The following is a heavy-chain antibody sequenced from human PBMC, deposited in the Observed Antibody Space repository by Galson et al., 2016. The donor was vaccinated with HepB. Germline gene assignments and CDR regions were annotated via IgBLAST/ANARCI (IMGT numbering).Heavy chain of an antibody. Sequence: ETLSLTCAVSGASISDSNWWTWVRHVPGKGLEWIGEIYHTGTSNNNPFPSSRFTLSVDKSRNQFSLNLTSVTAADTAVYYCTRAAIIPGARMVFDPWGQGILVTVSS. V-gene: IGHV4-4*02. J-gene: IGHJ5*02. CDR2: IYHTGTS. D-gene: IGHD2-2*01. CDR1: GASISDSNW. CDR3: TRAAIIPGARMVFDP.